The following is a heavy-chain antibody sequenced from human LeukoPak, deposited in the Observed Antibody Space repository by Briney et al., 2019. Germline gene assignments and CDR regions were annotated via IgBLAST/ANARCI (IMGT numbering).Heavy chain of an antibody. CDR1: GFTFSNYG. Sequence: GGSLRLSCAVTGFTFSNYGMHWVRQAPAKGLEWLAVIAYDGSHEHYVDSVKGRFTISRDNSKNTLFLQMNSLSAEDTAVYYCAKDLPVAAANGGREGATTNCDFWGQGTLVSVSS. CDR2: IAYDGSHE. CDR3: AKDLPVAAANGGREGATTNCDF. J-gene: IGHJ4*02. V-gene: IGHV3-30*18. D-gene: IGHD1-26*01.